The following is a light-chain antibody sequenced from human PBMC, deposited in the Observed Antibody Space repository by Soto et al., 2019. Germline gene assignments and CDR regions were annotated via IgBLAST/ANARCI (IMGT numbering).Light chain of an antibody. CDR3: QHYNSYSEA. CDR1: QTTSPK. CDR2: KAS. V-gene: IGKV1-5*03. Sequence: EIELTQSPGTLSLSPGESATLSCRVSQTTSPKYVAWYQQKPGKAPKLLIYKASTLKSGVPSRFSGSGSGTEFTLTISSLQPDDFATYYCQHYNSYSEAFGQGTKVDIK. J-gene: IGKJ1*01.